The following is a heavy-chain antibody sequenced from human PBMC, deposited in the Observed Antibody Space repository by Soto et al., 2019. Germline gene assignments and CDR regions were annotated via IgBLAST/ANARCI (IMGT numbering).Heavy chain of an antibody. Sequence: EVQLVESGGDLVQPGGSLRLSSAASGFTFSSYWMHWVRQDPEKGLVWVSRINGDGISTSYADSVKGRFTISRDNAKDPLYLHMNSLGAEDTAVYYCARISQGTYCRGGNCSSDYWGQGTLVTVSS. CDR1: GFTFSSYW. CDR2: INGDGIST. V-gene: IGHV3-74*01. D-gene: IGHD2-15*01. CDR3: ARISQGTYCRGGNCSSDY. J-gene: IGHJ4*02.